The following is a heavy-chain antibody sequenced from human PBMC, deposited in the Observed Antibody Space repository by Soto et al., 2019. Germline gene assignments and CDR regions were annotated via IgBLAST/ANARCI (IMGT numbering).Heavy chain of an antibody. CDR1: GCSMSSYC. V-gene: IGHV4-59*01. CDR3: ARADPAASVGY. J-gene: IGHJ4*02. Sequence: PSETLSVTSTVSGCSMSSYCWTWLRQPPGKGLEWIGYISYSGSTYYNPSLKSRVTISADTSKNQFSLKLSSVIAADTAVYYCARADPAASVGYWGQGTLVTVSP. D-gene: IGHD2-2*01. CDR2: ISYSGST.